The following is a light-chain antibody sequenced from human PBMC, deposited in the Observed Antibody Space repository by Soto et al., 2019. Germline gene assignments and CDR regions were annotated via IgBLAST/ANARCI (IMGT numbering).Light chain of an antibody. CDR3: CSYAGSSTHYV. Sequence: ALTQPASVSGSPGQSITISCTGTSSDVGYYNLVSWYQQHPGKAPKLIIYEVSKRPSGFSNRFSGSKSGNTASLTISGLQAEDEADYYCCSYAGSSTHYVFGTGTKLTVL. J-gene: IGLJ1*01. CDR1: SSDVGYYNL. V-gene: IGLV2-23*02. CDR2: EVS.